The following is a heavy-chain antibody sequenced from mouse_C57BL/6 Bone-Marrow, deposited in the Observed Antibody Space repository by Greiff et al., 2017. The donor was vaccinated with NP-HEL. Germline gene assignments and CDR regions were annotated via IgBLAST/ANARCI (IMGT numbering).Heavy chain of an antibody. CDR2: INPGSGGT. Sequence: VQVVESGAELVRPGTSVKVSCKASGYAFTNYLIEWVKQRPGQGLEWIGVINPGSGGTNYNEKFKGKATLTADKSSSTAYMQLSSLTSEDSAVYFCAINYGRSYVDWGQGTTLTVSS. D-gene: IGHD1-1*01. V-gene: IGHV1-54*01. CDR1: GYAFTNYL. J-gene: IGHJ2*01. CDR3: AINYGRSYVD.